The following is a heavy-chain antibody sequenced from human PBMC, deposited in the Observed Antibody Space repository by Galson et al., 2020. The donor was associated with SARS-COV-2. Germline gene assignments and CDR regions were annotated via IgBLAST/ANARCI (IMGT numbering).Heavy chain of an antibody. J-gene: IGHJ6*02. Sequence: ASVKVSCKASGYTFTSYDINWVRQATGQGLEWMGWMNPNSGNTGYAQKFQGRVTMTRNTSISTAYMELSSLRSEDTAVYYCARGGYYSSYYYYYGMDVWGQGTTVTVSS. CDR3: ARGGYYSSYYYYYGMDV. D-gene: IGHD3-22*01. CDR1: GYTFTSYD. CDR2: MNPNSGNT. V-gene: IGHV1-8*01.